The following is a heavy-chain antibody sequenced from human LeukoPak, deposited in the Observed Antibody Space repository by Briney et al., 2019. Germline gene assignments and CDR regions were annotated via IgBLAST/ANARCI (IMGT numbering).Heavy chain of an antibody. V-gene: IGHV5-51*01. CDR2: IYPADSDT. CDR1: GYNFTSYW. CDR3: TRRAFVDQNYNWFDP. J-gene: IGHJ5*02. Sequence: GESLKISCKGSGYNFTSYWIVWVCQMPGRGLEWMGIIYPADSDTRYNPSLHGRVTISADKSVTTAYLQWSSLKASDTGIYYCTRRAFVDQNYNWFDPWGQGTLVTVSS. D-gene: IGHD2-2*01.